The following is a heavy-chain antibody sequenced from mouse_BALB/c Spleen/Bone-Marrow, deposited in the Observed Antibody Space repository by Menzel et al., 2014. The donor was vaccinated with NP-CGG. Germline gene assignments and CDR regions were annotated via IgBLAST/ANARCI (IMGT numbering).Heavy chain of an antibody. CDR3: AKGEYGKRYYVMDY. D-gene: IGHD2-10*02. V-gene: IGHV2-3*01. CDR1: GFSLTSYG. CDR2: IWGDGST. J-gene: IGHJ4*01. Sequence: VKLVESGPGLVAPSQSLSITCTVSGFSLTSYGVSWVRQPPGKGLEWLGVIWGDGSTNYHSALISRLSISKDNSKSQVFLKLNSLQTDDAATYQCAKGEYGKRYYVMDYWGQGTSVTVSS.